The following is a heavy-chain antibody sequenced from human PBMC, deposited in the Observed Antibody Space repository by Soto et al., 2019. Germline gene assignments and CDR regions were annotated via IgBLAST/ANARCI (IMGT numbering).Heavy chain of an antibody. CDR3: ARDHYWGGDNWFDP. D-gene: IGHD7-27*01. Sequence: PSETLSLTCAVSGGSISSGGYSWSWIRQPPGKGLEWIGYIYHSGSTYYNPSLKSRVTISVDRSKNQFSLKLSSVTAADTAVYYCARDHYWGGDNWFDPWGQGTLVTVS. CDR2: IYHSGST. J-gene: IGHJ5*02. CDR1: GGSISSGGYS. V-gene: IGHV4-30-2*01.